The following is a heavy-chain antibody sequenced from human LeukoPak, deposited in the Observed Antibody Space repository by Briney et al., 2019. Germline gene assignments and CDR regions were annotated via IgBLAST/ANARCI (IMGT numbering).Heavy chain of an antibody. CDR2: IKHDGSEA. CDR1: GFTFSSYW. V-gene: IGHV3-7*01. J-gene: IGHJ4*02. CDR3: VKGRGGYVKYKTFDY. Sequence: GGSLRHSCAASGFTFSSYWMSWVRQAPGKGLEWVANIKHDGSEAYYVASVKGRFTISKDNVKNSLYLQMNSLRTEDTVVYYCVKGRGGYVKYKTFDYWGQGTLVTVSS. D-gene: IGHD5-12*01.